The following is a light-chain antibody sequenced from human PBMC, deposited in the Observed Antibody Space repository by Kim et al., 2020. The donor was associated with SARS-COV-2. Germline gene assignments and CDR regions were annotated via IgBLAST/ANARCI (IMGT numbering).Light chain of an antibody. CDR3: QQYDRPPVT. V-gene: IGKV3-20*01. Sequence: SPGEKATPSCRASQGLSSPYLAWYQQRHGQAPSLLISRASLRATGVPDRFSGSGSGTDFTLTISRVETEDSAMYYCQQYDRPPVTFGPGTKVDIK. J-gene: IGKJ3*01. CDR2: RAS. CDR1: QGLSSPY.